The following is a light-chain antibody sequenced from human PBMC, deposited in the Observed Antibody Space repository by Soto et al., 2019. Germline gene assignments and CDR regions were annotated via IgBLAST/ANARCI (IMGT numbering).Light chain of an antibody. CDR1: QSVNSD. CDR3: QQYAVSPIT. J-gene: IGKJ5*01. CDR2: DAS. V-gene: IGKV3-20*01. Sequence: VLTQSPTTLSLSPGDRATLSCRASQSVNSDLAWYHQKPGQAPRLLISDASNRATGIPDRFSGTGSGTDFTLTISRLEPGDFAVYYCQQYAVSPITVCQGTRPEIK.